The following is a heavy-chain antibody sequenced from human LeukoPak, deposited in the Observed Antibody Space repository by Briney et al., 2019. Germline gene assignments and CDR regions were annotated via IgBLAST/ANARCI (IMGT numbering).Heavy chain of an antibody. CDR2: ISSSGSTI. CDR1: GFTFSSYE. V-gene: IGHV3-48*03. J-gene: IGHJ6*03. D-gene: IGHD4-11*01. Sequence: GGSLRLSCAASGFTFSSYEMNWVRQAPGKGLEGVSYISSSGSTIYYADSVKGRFTISRDNAKNSLYLQMNSLRAEDTAVYYCARASNYGLDYYYYMDVWGKGTTVTVSS. CDR3: ARASNYGLDYYYYMDV.